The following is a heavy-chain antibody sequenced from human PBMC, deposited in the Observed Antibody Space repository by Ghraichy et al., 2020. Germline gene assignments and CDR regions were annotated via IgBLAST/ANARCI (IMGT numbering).Heavy chain of an antibody. CDR1: GYTFTSYG. CDR3: ARDANPAGTRIFDY. Sequence: ASVKVSCKASGYTFTSYGISWVRQAPGQGLQWMGWITTYNGDINYAQKFQGRVTMTTDTSTSTAYMELRSLRSDDTAVYYCARDANPAGTRIFDYWGQGTLVTVSS. V-gene: IGHV1-18*04. D-gene: IGHD6-13*01. J-gene: IGHJ4*02. CDR2: ITTYNGDI.